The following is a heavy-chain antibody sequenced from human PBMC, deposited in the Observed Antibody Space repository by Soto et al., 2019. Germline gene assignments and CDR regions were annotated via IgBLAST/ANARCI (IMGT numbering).Heavy chain of an antibody. V-gene: IGHV3-23*01. J-gene: IGHJ3*02. CDR1: GFTFSSYA. Sequence: EVQLLESGGGLVQPGGSLRLSCAASGFTFSSYALSWVRQAPGKGLEWVSAISSSGAGTYYADSVKGRFTISRDNSKNTLFLQMNSLRAEDTAVYYCAKAKGCSTTTCHWNAFDIWGQGTMVTVSS. D-gene: IGHD2-2*01. CDR3: AKAKGCSTTTCHWNAFDI. CDR2: ISSSGAGT.